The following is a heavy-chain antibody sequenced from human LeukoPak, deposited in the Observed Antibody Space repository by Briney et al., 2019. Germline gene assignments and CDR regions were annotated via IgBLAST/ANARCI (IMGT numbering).Heavy chain of an antibody. V-gene: IGHV3-33*01. J-gene: IGHJ4*02. Sequence: GGSLRLSCAASGFTFGRHGMHWFRQAPGKALEWVAVISFDGNNQFYTDSVKGRFTISRDISKNTLLLQMNSLRPEDTALYYCARYSSGWGSDFWGQGALVTVSS. CDR1: GFTFGRHG. CDR2: ISFDGNNQ. CDR3: ARYSSGWGSDF. D-gene: IGHD6-19*01.